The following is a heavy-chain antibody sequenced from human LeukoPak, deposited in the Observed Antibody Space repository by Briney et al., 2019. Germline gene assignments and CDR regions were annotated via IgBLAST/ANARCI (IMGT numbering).Heavy chain of an antibody. CDR3: ARGGGDGYNTFDY. J-gene: IGHJ4*02. D-gene: IGHD5-24*01. V-gene: IGHV1-69*05. CDR1: GGTFSSYA. CDR2: IIPIFGTA. Sequence: SVKVSCKASGGTFSSYAISWVRQAPGQGLEWMGRIIPIFGTANYAQKFQGRVTITTDEPTSTAYMELSSLRSEDTGVYYCARGGGDGYNTFDYWGQGTLVTVSS.